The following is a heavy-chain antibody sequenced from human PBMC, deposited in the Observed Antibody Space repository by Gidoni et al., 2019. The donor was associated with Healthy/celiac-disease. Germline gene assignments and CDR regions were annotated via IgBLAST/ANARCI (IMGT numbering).Heavy chain of an antibody. CDR1: GGTFSSYA. CDR2: IIPILGIA. CDR3: ARVYDSSGYTYFDY. V-gene: IGHV1-69*04. J-gene: IGHJ4*02. D-gene: IGHD3-22*01. Sequence: QVQLVQSGAEVKKPGSSVKVSCKASGGTFSSYAISWVRQAPGQGLEWMGRIIPILGIANYAQKFQGRVTITADKSTSTAYMELSSLRSEDTAVYYCARVYDSSGYTYFDYWGQGTLVTVSS.